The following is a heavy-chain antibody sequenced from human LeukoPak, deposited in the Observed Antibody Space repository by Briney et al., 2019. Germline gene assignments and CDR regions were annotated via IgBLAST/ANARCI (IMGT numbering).Heavy chain of an antibody. J-gene: IGHJ4*02. CDR2: INWNGGST. CDR3: ARTRGSYPSEYFDY. V-gene: IGHV3-20*04. Sequence: PGGSLRLSCAASGFTFDDYGMSWVRQAPGKGLEWVSGINWNGGSTGYADSVKGRFTISRDNAKNSLYLQMNSLRAEDTALYYCARTRGSYPSEYFDYWGQGTLVTVSS. D-gene: IGHD1-26*01. CDR1: GFTFDDYG.